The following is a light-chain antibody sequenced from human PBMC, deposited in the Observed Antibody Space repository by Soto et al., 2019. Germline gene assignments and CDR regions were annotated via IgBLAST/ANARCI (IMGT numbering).Light chain of an antibody. V-gene: IGKV3D-20*02. Sequence: EIVLTQSPGTLSLSPGERATLSCRASQSVSSNNLAWYQQRPGQAPRVVIYGASTRATGIPERFSGSGSGTDFTFTISRLEPEDFAVYYCQQRDNWPFTFGPGTTVDIK. CDR2: GAS. CDR3: QQRDNWPFT. CDR1: QSVSSNN. J-gene: IGKJ3*01.